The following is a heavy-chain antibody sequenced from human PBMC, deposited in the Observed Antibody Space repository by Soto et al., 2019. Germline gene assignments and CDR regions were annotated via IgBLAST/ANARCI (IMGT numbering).Heavy chain of an antibody. D-gene: IGHD3-10*01. CDR3: ATDLVGSAGPYYFAW. V-gene: IGHV1-69*12. J-gene: IGHJ4*02. Sequence: VQVVQSGAEVKKPGSSVKVSCKASGGTFSSFAFTWVRQAPGQGLEWMGGVIPLFGPPTYSQNFQGRVTITAVASTGTVDMELSSLTSDDTALYFCATDLVGSAGPYYFAWWGQGTLVTVSS. CDR2: VIPLFGPP. CDR1: GGTFSSFA.